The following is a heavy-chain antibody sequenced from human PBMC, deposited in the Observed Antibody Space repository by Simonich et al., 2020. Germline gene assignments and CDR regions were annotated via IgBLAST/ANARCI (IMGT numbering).Heavy chain of an antibody. CDR1: GFTVSSYW. Sequence: EVQLVESGGGLVQPGGSLRLSCAASGFTVSSYWMSWGQAPGKGLEWVANIKQDGNEKYYVDSVKGRFTISRDNAKNSLYLQMNSLRAEDTAVYYCARDVRRDGFDYWGQGTLVTVSS. CDR3: ARDVRRDGFDY. J-gene: IGHJ4*02. V-gene: IGHV3-7*01. CDR2: IKQDGNEK.